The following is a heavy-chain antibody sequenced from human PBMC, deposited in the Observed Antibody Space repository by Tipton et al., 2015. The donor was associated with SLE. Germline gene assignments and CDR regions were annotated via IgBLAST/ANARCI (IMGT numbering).Heavy chain of an antibody. D-gene: IGHD3-22*01. CDR1: GGSISSYY. V-gene: IGHV4-4*07. CDR3: AGFPRRDSSIY. J-gene: IGHJ4*02. Sequence: TLSLTCTVSGGSISSYYWSWIRQPAGGGLEWIGRIYNSGSTNYNPSPMSRVTISIDTSKNQFSLKRSSVTAADTAVYYCAGFPRRDSSIYWGRGTLVAVSS. CDR2: IYNSGST.